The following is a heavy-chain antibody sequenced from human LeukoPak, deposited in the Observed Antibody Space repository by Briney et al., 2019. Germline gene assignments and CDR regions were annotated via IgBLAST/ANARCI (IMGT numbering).Heavy chain of an antibody. J-gene: IGHJ4*02. CDR1: GFTFSSYA. CDR3: AKDPTYCAYTSCY. D-gene: IGHD3-16*01. Sequence: GGSLRLSCAASGFTFSSYAMHWVRQAPGKGLEWVAVISYDGSNKYYADSVKGRFTISRDNSKNTLYLQMTSLRAEDTATYFCAKDPTYCAYTSCYWGQGTLVTVSS. V-gene: IGHV3-30*04. CDR2: ISYDGSNK.